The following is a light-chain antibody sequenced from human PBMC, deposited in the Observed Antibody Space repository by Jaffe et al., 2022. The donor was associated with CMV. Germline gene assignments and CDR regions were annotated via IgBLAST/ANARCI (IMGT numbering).Light chain of an antibody. CDR1: QNINTF. Sequence: DIQMTQSPSSLSASVGDRVTIACRASQNINTFLNWYQQKPGKAPKVLIYAASSLYSGVPSRFSGSGSGTDFTLTISSLQPEDFATYYCQQTYNTPRTFGQGTRLEIK. J-gene: IGKJ5*01. CDR2: AAS. V-gene: IGKV1-39*01. CDR3: QQTYNTPRT.